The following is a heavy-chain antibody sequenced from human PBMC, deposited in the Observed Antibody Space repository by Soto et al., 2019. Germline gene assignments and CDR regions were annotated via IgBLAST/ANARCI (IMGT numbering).Heavy chain of an antibody. Sequence: QVQLQESGPGLVKPSQTLSLTCSVAGASMSSGGNYWSWIRQHPVKGLEWIGQIYHSGSSYYNTSLKSRVTRAVDSSKSQFSVTLTPVTAADTAVYSCGRARDRFGGHFDYWGRGILVTVSS. V-gene: IGHV4-31*03. J-gene: IGHJ4*02. CDR1: GASMSSGGNY. CDR3: GRARDRFGGHFDY. D-gene: IGHD2-15*01. CDR2: IYHSGSS.